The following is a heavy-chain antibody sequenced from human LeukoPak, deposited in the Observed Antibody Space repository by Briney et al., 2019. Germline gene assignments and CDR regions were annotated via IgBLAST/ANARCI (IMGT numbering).Heavy chain of an antibody. Sequence: GGSLRLSCTASGFTFGDYAMSWFRQAPGKGLEWVGFIRSKAYGGTTEYAASVKGRFTISRDDSKSVAYLQMNSLKTEDTAVYYCTRSYDFWSGHPIQLWLLGFDYWGQGTLVTVSS. CDR1: GFTFGDYA. CDR2: IRSKAYGGTT. CDR3: TRSYDFWSGHPIQLWLLGFDY. V-gene: IGHV3-49*03. J-gene: IGHJ4*02. D-gene: IGHD3-3*01.